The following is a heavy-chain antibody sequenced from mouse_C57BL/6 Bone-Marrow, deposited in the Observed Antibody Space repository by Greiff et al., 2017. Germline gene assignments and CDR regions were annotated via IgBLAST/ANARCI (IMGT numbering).Heavy chain of an antibody. V-gene: IGHV1-74*01. J-gene: IGHJ4*01. D-gene: IGHD1-1*01. CDR1: GYTFTSYW. Sequence: QVQLQQPGAELVKPGASVKVSCKASGYTFTSYWMHWVKQRPGQGLEWIGRLHPSDSDTNYNQKFKGKATLTVDKSSSTAYMQLSSLTSEDYAVYDCAIEGRYGSNAMDYWGQGTSVTVSS. CDR2: LHPSDSDT. CDR3: AIEGRYGSNAMDY.